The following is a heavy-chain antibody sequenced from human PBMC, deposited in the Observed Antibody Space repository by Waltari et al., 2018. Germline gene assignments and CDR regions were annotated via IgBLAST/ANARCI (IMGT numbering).Heavy chain of an antibody. Sequence: QVQLQQWGAGLVKPSETLSLTCAVYGASLRNYFWGWIRQAPGKGLEWIGEINHGGTTNYNPSLRGRVTISVDTSKSQFSLRLRSVTAADTAVYYCARGYSNGYGPGDSWGQGTLVTVSS. D-gene: IGHD5-18*01. CDR2: INHGGTT. J-gene: IGHJ4*02. CDR3: ARGYSNGYGPGDS. V-gene: IGHV4-34*01. CDR1: GASLRNYF.